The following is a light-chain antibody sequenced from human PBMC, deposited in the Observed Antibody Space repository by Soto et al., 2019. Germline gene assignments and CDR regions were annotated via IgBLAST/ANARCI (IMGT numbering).Light chain of an antibody. CDR2: DAS. CDR1: QTISSW. J-gene: IGKJ1*01. Sequence: DIQMTQSPSTLSGSVGDRVTITCRASQTISSWLAWYQQKPGKAPKLLIYDASALPRGVPSRFSGSGSGTDFTLTISSLQPEDFATYYCQQYNNFPPTFGQGTKVDIK. CDR3: QQYNNFPPT. V-gene: IGKV1-5*01.